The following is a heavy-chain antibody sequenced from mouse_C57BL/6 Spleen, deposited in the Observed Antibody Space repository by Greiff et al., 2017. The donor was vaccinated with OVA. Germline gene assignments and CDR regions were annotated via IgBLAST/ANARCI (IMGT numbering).Heavy chain of an antibody. Sequence: VQGVESGPELVKPGASVKISCKASGYAFSSSWMNWVKQRPGKGLEWIGRIYPGDGDTNYNGKFKGKATLTADKSSSTAYMQLSSLTSEDSAVYFCARSPIYYDYDGFAYWGQGTLVTVSA. CDR2: IYPGDGDT. J-gene: IGHJ3*01. CDR1: GYAFSSSW. D-gene: IGHD2-4*01. V-gene: IGHV1-82*01. CDR3: ARSPIYYDYDGFAY.